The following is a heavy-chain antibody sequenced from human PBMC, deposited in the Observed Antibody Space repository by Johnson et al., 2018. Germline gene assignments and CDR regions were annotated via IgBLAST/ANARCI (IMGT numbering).Heavy chain of an antibody. Sequence: VQLGQSGGGVVQPGKSLGLSCVASGFTFNSYGMHWVRQAPGKGLEWVSAISGSGGSTYYADSVKGRLTISRDNSKNTLYLTMNSLRAEGTAVYYCAKGGGGVPAAISSSWYYYYGMDVWGQGTTVTFSS. V-gene: IGHV3-23*04. CDR2: ISGSGGST. D-gene: IGHD2-2*01. CDR3: AKGGGGVPAAISSSWYYYYGMDV. CDR1: GFTFNSYG. J-gene: IGHJ6*02.